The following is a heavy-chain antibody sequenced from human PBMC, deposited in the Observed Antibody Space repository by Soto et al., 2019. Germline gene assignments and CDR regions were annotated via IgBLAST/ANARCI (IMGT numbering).Heavy chain of an antibody. V-gene: IGHV3-21*01. Sequence: PGGSLRLSCAASGFTFSSYSMNWVRQAPGKGLEWVSSISSSSSYIYYADSVKGRFTISRDNAKNSLYLQMNSLRAEDTAVYYCARDRRAYQRYFDPPLVIDDWGQGTLVTVSS. J-gene: IGHJ4*02. D-gene: IGHD3-9*01. CDR2: ISSSSSYI. CDR1: GFTFSSYS. CDR3: ARDRRAYQRYFDPPLVIDD.